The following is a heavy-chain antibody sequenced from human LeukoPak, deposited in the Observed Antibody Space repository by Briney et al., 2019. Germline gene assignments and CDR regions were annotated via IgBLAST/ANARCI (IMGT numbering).Heavy chain of an antibody. V-gene: IGHV1-69*13. CDR2: IIPIFGTA. Sequence: GASVKVSCKASGGTFSSYAISWVRQAPGQGLEWMGGIIPIFGTANYAQKFQGRVTITADESTSTAYMELSSLRSEDTAVYYCASPTYYDFWSGYDLSYYYYGMDVWGQGTTVTVSS. D-gene: IGHD3-3*01. CDR1: GGTFSSYA. J-gene: IGHJ6*02. CDR3: ASPTYYDFWSGYDLSYYYYGMDV.